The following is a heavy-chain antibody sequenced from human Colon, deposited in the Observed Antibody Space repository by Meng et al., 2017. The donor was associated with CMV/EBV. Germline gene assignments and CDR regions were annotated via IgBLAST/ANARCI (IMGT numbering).Heavy chain of an antibody. Sequence: GGSLRLSCEVSGFTIGDRPMSWIRQAPVKGLEWVIYVTRESMIYSADSVRGRFPISRDNAKNSMYLQLNSLRAEDTAVYYCVSGITGRPESEYWGQGTLVTVSS. CDR1: GFTIGDRP. D-gene: IGHD1-14*01. CDR3: VSGITGRPESEY. J-gene: IGHJ4*02. V-gene: IGHV3-11*01. CDR2: VTRESMI.